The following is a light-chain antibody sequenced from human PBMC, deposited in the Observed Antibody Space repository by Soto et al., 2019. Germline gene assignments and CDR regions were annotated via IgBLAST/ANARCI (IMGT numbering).Light chain of an antibody. CDR1: GSNIGAGFD. CDR2: GNT. J-gene: IGLJ2*01. V-gene: IGLV1-40*01. Sequence: QPVLTQPPSLSGAPGQNIIISCTGGGSNIGAGFDVHWYQQPPGTAPKLLIYGNTNRPSGVPDRFSGSKSGTSASLVITGLQAEDEADYYCQSYDTGLSGPVVFGGGTKLTVL. CDR3: QSYDTGLSGPVV.